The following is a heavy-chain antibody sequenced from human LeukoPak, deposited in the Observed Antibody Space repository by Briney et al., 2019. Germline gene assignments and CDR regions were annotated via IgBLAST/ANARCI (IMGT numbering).Heavy chain of an antibody. CDR1: GGSISSYY. D-gene: IGHD3-22*01. V-gene: IGHV4-59*12. CDR3: ARAGYNYYDSSGYYYGMFSPLKTVPFDY. Sequence: SETLSLTCTVSGGSISSYYWSWIRQPPGKGLEWIGYIYYSGSTNYNPSLKSRVTISVDTSKNQFSLKLSSVTAADTAVYYCARAGYNYYDSSGYYYGMFSPLKTVPFDYWGQGTLVTVSS. CDR2: IYYSGST. J-gene: IGHJ4*02.